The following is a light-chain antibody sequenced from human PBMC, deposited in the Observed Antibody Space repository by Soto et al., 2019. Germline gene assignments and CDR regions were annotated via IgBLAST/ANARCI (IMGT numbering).Light chain of an antibody. J-gene: IGKJ1*01. CDR1: QGISNW. CDR3: QQSYSTPWT. Sequence: DIQMTQSPSSVSASVGDRVTITCRASQGISNWLAWYRQKPGKAPDLLISSASSLQSGVPSRFSGSGSGTDFTLTISSLQPEDFAIYYCQQSYSTPWTFGQGTKVEIK. V-gene: IGKV1D-12*01. CDR2: SAS.